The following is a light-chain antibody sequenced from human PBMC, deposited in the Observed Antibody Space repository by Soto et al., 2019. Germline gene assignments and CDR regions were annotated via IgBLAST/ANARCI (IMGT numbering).Light chain of an antibody. V-gene: IGLV2-8*01. J-gene: IGLJ3*02. CDR1: SSDVGAYTY. CDR3: SSYAGSNNPWV. Sequence: QSALTQPPSASGSPGQSVTISCTGTSSDVGAYTYVCWYQQHPGKAPKLIISEVTKRPSGVPDRFSGSKSGNTASLTVTGLQAEDEADYYYSSYAGSNNPWVFGGGTKLTVL. CDR2: EVT.